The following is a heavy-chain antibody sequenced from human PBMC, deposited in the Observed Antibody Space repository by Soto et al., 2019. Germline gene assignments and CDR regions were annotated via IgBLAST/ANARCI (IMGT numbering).Heavy chain of an antibody. CDR3: ARSRTGTTYGGMDV. J-gene: IGHJ6*02. Sequence: EVQLVESGGDLVQPGGSLRLSCAASGFAVSSNYMTWVRQAPGKGLEWVSVIHSGGDKHYAESVRGRFTISRVNSKNTLNHQMNSLKAEVTAVYYCARSRTGTTYGGMDVWGQGTTVTVSS. V-gene: IGHV3-66*01. CDR2: IHSGGDK. D-gene: IGHD1-7*01. CDR1: GFAVSSNY.